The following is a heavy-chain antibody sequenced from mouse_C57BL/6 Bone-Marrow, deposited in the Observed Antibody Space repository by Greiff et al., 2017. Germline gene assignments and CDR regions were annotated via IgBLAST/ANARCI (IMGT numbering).Heavy chain of an antibody. D-gene: IGHD4-1*01. J-gene: IGHJ2*01. CDR1: GYTFTTYP. V-gene: IGHV1-47*01. CDR3: ARHNWDVWYFDY. CDR2: FHPYNDDT. Sequence: VKVVESGAELVKPGASVKMSCKASGYTFTTYPIEWMKQNHGKSLEWIGNFHPYNDDTKYNEKFKGKATLTVEKSSSTVYLELSRLTSDDSAVYYCARHNWDVWYFDYWGQGTTLTVSS.